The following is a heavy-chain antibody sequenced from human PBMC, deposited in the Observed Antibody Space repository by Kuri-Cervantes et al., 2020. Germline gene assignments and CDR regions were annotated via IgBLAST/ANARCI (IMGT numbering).Heavy chain of an antibody. J-gene: IGHJ3*02. CDR3: ARDGRIAVAGVTYDAFDI. V-gene: IGHV3-9*01. Sequence: GGSLRLSCAASGFTFDDYAMHWVRQAPGKGLEWVSGISWNSGSIGYADSVKGRFTISRDNAKNSLYLQMNSLRAEDTAVYYCARDGRIAVAGVTYDAFDIWGQGTMVTVSS. D-gene: IGHD6-19*01. CDR2: ISWNSGSI. CDR1: GFTFDDYA.